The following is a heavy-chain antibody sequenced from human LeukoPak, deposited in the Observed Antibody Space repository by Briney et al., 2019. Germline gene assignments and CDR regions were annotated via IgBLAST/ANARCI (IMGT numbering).Heavy chain of an antibody. CDR2: IAYDGGNK. V-gene: IGHV3-30*18. D-gene: IGHD3-22*01. CDR1: GFPFIGYG. J-gene: IGHJ4*02. Sequence: YPGGSLRLSCAASGFPFIGYGMHWVRQAPGKGLEWVAVIAYDGGNKYYADSVKGRFTISRDNSKNTLYLQMNSLRAEDTAVYFCAKDHYYDSSGYYNGFDSWGQGTLVTVSS. CDR3: AKDHYYDSSGYYNGFDS.